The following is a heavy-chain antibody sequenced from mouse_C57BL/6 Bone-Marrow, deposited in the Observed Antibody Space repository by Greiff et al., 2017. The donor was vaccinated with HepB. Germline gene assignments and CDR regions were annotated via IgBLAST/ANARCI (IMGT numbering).Heavy chain of an antibody. D-gene: IGHD1-1*01. CDR1: GYTFTSYW. CDR2: IHPSDSDT. V-gene: IGHV1-74*01. J-gene: IGHJ3*01. CDR3: AIDGSSYDVAY. Sequence: QVQLKQPGAELVKPGASVKVSCKASGYTFTSYWMHWVKQRPGQGLEWIGRIHPSDSDTNYNQKLKGKATLTVDKSSSTAYMQLSSLTSEDSAVYYCAIDGSSYDVAYWGQGTLVTVSA.